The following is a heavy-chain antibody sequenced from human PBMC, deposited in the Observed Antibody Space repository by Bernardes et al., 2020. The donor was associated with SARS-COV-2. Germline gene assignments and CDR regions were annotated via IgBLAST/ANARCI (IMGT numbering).Heavy chain of an antibody. D-gene: IGHD3-16*02. Sequence: GGTLRLSCAASGFTFSTNWMTWVRQAAGKGLEWVAKIKGDGSEEYYVDSVKGRFTISRVNVKDSLYLQMNSLRAEDTAVYYCSRDIVEYARHYDGMDVWGQGTTVTVSS. V-gene: IGHV3-7*03. J-gene: IGHJ6*02. CDR3: SRDIVEYARHYDGMDV. CDR2: IKGDGSEE. CDR1: GFTFSTNW.